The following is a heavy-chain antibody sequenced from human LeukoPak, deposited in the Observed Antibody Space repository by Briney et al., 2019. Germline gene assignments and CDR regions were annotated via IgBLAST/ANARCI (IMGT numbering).Heavy chain of an antibody. CDR3: AKDAQVYSTYDWRWFDP. Sequence: GGSLRLSCAASGFTFSSYGMHWVRQAPGKGLEWVTFIRSDGSNKYHADSVKGRFTISRDDSKNTLYLQMNSLRAEDTAIYYCAKDAQVYSTYDWRWFDPWGQGTLVTVSS. J-gene: IGHJ5*02. D-gene: IGHD4-11*01. V-gene: IGHV3-30*02. CDR2: IRSDGSNK. CDR1: GFTFSSYG.